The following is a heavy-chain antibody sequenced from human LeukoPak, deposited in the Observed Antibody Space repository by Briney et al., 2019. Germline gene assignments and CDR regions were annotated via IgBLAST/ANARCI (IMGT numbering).Heavy chain of an antibody. Sequence: GGSLRLSCAASGFTFSRYVMHWVRQAPGKGLEWVAVISYGGSNKYYADSVKGRFTISRDNSKNTLYLQMNSLRAEDTAVYYCAKVRRYGDYVGDAFDVLGQGTLVTVSS. CDR3: AKVRRYGDYVGDAFDV. CDR2: ISYGGSNK. D-gene: IGHD4-17*01. J-gene: IGHJ3*01. V-gene: IGHV3-30*18. CDR1: GFTFSRYV.